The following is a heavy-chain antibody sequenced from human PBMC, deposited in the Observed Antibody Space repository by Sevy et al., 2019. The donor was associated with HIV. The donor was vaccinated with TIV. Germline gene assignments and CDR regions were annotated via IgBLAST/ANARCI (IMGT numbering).Heavy chain of an antibody. CDR2: ISSISTYK. Sequence: GGSLRLSCAASEFTFNIYTMTWVRQAPGKGLEWVSSISSISTYKYYADSVKGRFTISRDNAKNSLYLQMNRLRAEDTAVYYCARDGLGDGYKDYWGQGTLVTVSS. D-gene: IGHD5-12*01. J-gene: IGHJ4*02. CDR3: ARDGLGDGYKDY. CDR1: EFTFNIYT. V-gene: IGHV3-21*01.